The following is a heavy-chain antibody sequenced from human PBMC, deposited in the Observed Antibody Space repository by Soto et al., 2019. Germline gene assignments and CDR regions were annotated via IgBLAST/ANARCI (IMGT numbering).Heavy chain of an antibody. CDR1: GFTCSGSD. Sequence: PGGSLRLSCAASGFTCSGSDMNWVRHTRGKGLEWVSGIGTGGDTYYADSVRGRFTISREDAKGSLYLQMNSLRVEDTAVYYCVRETGFTTTSDAFNIWGQGTMVTVSS. CDR2: IGTGGDT. J-gene: IGHJ3*02. CDR3: VRETGFTTTSDAFNI. D-gene: IGHD1-1*01. V-gene: IGHV3-13*01.